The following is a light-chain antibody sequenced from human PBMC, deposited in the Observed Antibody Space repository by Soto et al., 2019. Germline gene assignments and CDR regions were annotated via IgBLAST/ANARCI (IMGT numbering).Light chain of an antibody. Sequence: QSVLTQPASVSGSPGQSIAISCIGVRTDGDGHDYVSWYQQHPGQAPQLIIYDVYNRPSGVSDRLSGSKSGKTASLVISGLQAEDEADYFCTSYTASSPFYVFGAGTKVTVL. J-gene: IGLJ1*01. V-gene: IGLV2-14*03. CDR2: DVY. CDR1: RTDGDGHDY. CDR3: TSYTASSPFYV.